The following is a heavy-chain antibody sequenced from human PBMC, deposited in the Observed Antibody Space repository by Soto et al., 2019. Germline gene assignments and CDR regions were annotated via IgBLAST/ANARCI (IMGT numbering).Heavy chain of an antibody. V-gene: IGHV4-34*01. CDR3: ARGNGMMLAVQGDAPDKYYLDS. CDR1: GGSFSGYY. J-gene: IGHJ4*02. Sequence: SETLSLTCAVYGGSFSGYYWSWIRQPPGKGLEWIGEINHCGSINYNPSLKSRVTISVDTSKNQFSLKLRSVTATDTAIYYCARGNGMMLAVQGDAPDKYYLDSWSQGTLVTVSS. D-gene: IGHD2-8*01. CDR2: INHCGSI.